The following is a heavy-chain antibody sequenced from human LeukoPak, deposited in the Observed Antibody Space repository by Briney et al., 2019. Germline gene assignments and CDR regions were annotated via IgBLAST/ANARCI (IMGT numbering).Heavy chain of an antibody. CDR1: GGSISSSNW. CDR2: IYHSGST. CDR3: ASWGIAVAGSAPDDAFDI. V-gene: IGHV4-4*02. D-gene: IGHD6-19*01. Sequence: SGTLSLTCAVSGGSISSSNWWSWVRQPPGKGLEWIGEIYHSGSTNYNPSLKSRVTISVDKSKNQFSLKLSSVTAADTAVYYCASWGIAVAGSAPDDAFDIWGQGTMVTVSS. J-gene: IGHJ3*02.